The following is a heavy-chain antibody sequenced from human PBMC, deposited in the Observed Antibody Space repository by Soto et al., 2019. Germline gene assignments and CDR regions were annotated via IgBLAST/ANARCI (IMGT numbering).Heavy chain of an antibody. J-gene: IGHJ5*02. CDR3: ARNPLDSSRFNWFDP. V-gene: IGHV4-31*03. Sequence: SETLSLTCTVSVGSISSGGYYWSWIRQHPGKGLEWIGYIYYSGSTYYNPSLKSRVTISVDTSKNQFSLKLSSVTAADTAVYYCARNPLDSSRFNWFDPWGQGTLVTVSS. CDR1: VGSISSGGYY. D-gene: IGHD6-13*01. CDR2: IYYSGST.